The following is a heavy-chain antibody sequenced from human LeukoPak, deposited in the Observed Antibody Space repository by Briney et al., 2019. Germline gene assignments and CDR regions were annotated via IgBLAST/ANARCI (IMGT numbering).Heavy chain of an antibody. CDR1: GGSFSGYY. V-gene: IGHV4-34*01. J-gene: IGHJ4*02. Sequence: SETLSLTCAVYGGSFSGYYWSWIRQPPGKGLEWIGSIYYSGSTYYNPSLKSRLTISVDTTNSQFSLMLTSVTAADTAVYYCARGIVTAAAYWGQGTLVTVSS. D-gene: IGHD2-2*01. CDR3: ARGIVTAAAY. CDR2: IYYSGST.